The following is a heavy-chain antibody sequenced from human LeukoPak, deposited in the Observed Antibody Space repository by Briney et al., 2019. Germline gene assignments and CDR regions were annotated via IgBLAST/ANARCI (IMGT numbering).Heavy chain of an antibody. D-gene: IGHD2-21*02. CDR1: GGTFSSYA. Sequence: ASVKFSCKASGGTFSSYAISWVRQAPGQGLEWMGRIIPILGIGNYAQKFQGRVTITADKSTSTAYMELSSLRSEDTAVYYCARKYCGGDCYSAYYYYGMDVWGQGTTVTVSS. CDR2: IIPILGIG. CDR3: ARKYCGGDCYSAYYYYGMDV. J-gene: IGHJ6*02. V-gene: IGHV1-69*04.